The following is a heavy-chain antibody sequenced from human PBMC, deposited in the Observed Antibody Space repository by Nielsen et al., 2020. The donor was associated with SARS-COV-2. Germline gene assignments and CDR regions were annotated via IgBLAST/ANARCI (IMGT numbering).Heavy chain of an antibody. CDR2: ISRDSGSI. CDR1: GFSFDEYA. J-gene: IGHJ4*02. D-gene: IGHD6-19*01. CDR3: ARGGEQWLVPTYFDY. Sequence: SLKISCAASGFSFDEYAMYWVRQAPGEGLEWVSGISRDSGSIDYVDSVKGRFTISRDNAKNSLYLQMNSLRAEDTAVYYCARGGEQWLVPTYFDYWGQGTLVTVSS. V-gene: IGHV3-9*01.